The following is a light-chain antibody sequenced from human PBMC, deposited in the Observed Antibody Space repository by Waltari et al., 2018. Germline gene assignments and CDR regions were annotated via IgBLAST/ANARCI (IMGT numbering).Light chain of an antibody. CDR1: QSVSSN. V-gene: IGKV3-15*01. Sequence: EMVMTQSPATLSVSPGERATLSCRVSQSVSSNLAWYQQKPGQAPRLLIYGASTRATGIPARFSGSGSGTEFTLTISSLQSEDFAVYYCQQYNNWPTWTFGQGTKVEIK. CDR2: GAS. CDR3: QQYNNWPTWT. J-gene: IGKJ1*01.